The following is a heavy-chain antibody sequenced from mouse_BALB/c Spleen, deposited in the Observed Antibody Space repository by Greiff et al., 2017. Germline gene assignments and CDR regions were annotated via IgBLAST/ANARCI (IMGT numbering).Heavy chain of an antibody. CDR3: NADYYGSSLLAY. D-gene: IGHD1-1*01. CDR2: IDPENGDT. CDR1: GFNIKDYY. J-gene: IGHJ3*01. V-gene: IGHV14-4*02. Sequence: EVKLQQSGAELVRSGASVKLSCTASGFNIKDYYMHWVKQRPEQGLEWIGWIDPENGDTEYAPKFQGKATMTADTSSNTAYLQLSSLTSEDTAVYYCNADYYGSSLLAYWGQGTLVTVSA.